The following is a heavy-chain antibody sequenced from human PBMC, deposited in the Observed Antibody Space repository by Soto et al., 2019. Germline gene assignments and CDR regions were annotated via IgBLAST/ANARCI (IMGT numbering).Heavy chain of an antibody. D-gene: IGHD2-2*01. Sequence: GGSLRLSCAASGFTFSSYAMSWVRQAPGKGLEWVSAISGSGGSTYYADSVKGRFTISRDNSKNTLYLQMNSLRAEDTAVYYCANPYCSSTSCYVPLYWGQGTLVTVSS. CDR1: GFTFSSYA. CDR3: ANPYCSSTSCYVPLY. J-gene: IGHJ4*02. V-gene: IGHV3-23*01. CDR2: ISGSGGST.